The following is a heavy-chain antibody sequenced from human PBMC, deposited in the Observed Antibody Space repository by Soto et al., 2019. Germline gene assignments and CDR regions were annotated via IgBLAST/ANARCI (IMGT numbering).Heavy chain of an antibody. D-gene: IGHD3-3*01. Sequence: ASVNVSCKASGYTFTSYGISWVREAPGQGLEWMGWINAYSGNTNYAQKVQGRVTMTRDTSISTAYMELSRLRSDDTAVYYCARVPPYVLRFLEWFYGMDVWGQGTTVTVSS. V-gene: IGHV1-18*01. CDR2: INAYSGNT. CDR1: GYTFTSYG. CDR3: ARVPPYVLRFLEWFYGMDV. J-gene: IGHJ6*02.